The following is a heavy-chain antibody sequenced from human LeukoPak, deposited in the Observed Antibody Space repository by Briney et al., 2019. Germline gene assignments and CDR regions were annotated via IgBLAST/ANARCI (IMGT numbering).Heavy chain of an antibody. CDR2: IYYSGST. V-gene: IGHV4-39*01. Sequence: SETLSLTCTVSGGSISSYYWGWIRQPPGKGLEWIGSIYYSGSTYYNPSLKSRVTISVDTSKNQFSLKLSSVTAADTAVYYCASYSSEYYFDYWGQGTLVTVSS. CDR1: GGSISSYY. D-gene: IGHD3-22*01. CDR3: ASYSSEYYFDY. J-gene: IGHJ4*02.